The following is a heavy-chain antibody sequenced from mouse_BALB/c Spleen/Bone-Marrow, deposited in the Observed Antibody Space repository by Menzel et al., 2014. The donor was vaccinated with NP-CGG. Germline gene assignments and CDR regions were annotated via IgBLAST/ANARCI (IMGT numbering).Heavy chain of an antibody. V-gene: IGHV14-3*02. D-gene: IGHD2-14*01. CDR2: IDPANAKT. J-gene: IGHJ1*01. CDR3: VSYRYGYYVDV. Sequence: VQLQQSGAELVKPGATVKLTCTASGFNITDTDMNWVKQRPEQGLEWMGRIDPANAKTKYDPQFYGKATITADTSSHTANLQLSILTSEDTAVCSCVSYRYGYYVDVWGPGTSVTVSS. CDR1: GFNITDTD.